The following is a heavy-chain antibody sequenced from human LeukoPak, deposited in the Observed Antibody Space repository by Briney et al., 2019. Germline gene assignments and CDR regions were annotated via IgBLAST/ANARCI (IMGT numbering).Heavy chain of an antibody. V-gene: IGHV3-53*01. Sequence: GGSLRLSCAASGFTVSNNYMSWVRQAPGKGLEWVSVFYSGGSTYYADSVKGRFTSSRDNAKNTLYLQMNSLRAEDTAVYYCSREGVGYPDAFDIWGQGTMVTVSS. CDR3: SREGVGYPDAFDI. D-gene: IGHD2-15*01. CDR1: GFTVSNNY. J-gene: IGHJ3*02. CDR2: FYSGGST.